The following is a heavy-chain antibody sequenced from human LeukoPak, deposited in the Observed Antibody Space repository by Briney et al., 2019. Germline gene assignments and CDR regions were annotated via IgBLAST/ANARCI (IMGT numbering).Heavy chain of an antibody. CDR1: GFIFSSYS. CDR3: VRDPHGDS. J-gene: IGHJ4*02. Sequence: GGSLRLSCAASGFIFSSYSLIWVRQAPGKGLEWVSYISTSSNTIYYADSVKGRFTISRDNAKNSLFLQMSSLRDEDTAVYYCVRDPHGDSWGQGTLVTVSS. V-gene: IGHV3-48*02. CDR2: ISTSSNTI.